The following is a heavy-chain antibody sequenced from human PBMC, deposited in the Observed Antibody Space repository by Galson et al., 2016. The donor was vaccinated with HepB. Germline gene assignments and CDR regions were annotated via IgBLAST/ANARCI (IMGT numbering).Heavy chain of an antibody. Sequence: SVKVSCTVSGYTFTNSYISWVRQAPGQGLEWLGWFSGYDGKVNDVQKLQGRVTMTEDISTSTAYMELRNLRAEDAAVYYCAGDFYCHRKCRDTLEIWGQGTRVTVSS. CDR3: AGDFYCHRKCRDTLEI. V-gene: IGHV1-18*01. D-gene: IGHD2/OR15-2a*01. CDR1: GYTFTNSY. J-gene: IGHJ3*02. CDR2: FSGYDGKV.